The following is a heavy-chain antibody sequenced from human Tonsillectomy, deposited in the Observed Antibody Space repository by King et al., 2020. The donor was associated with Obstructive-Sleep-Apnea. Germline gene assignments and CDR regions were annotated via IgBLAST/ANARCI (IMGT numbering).Heavy chain of an antibody. Sequence: VQLVESGGGLGQPGGSLRLSCAASGFTFSGYNMNWVRQAPGKGLEGVSYISSSSSTIYYADPVKGRFTISRDNAKNSLYLQMNSLRAEATAVYYCARDLVPDAFDIWGQGTMVTVSS. CDR1: GFTFSGYN. D-gene: IGHD6-13*01. J-gene: IGHJ3*02. V-gene: IGHV3-48*04. CDR3: ARDLVPDAFDI. CDR2: ISSSSSTI.